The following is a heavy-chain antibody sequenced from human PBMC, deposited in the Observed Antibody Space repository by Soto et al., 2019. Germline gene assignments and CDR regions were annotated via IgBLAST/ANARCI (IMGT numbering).Heavy chain of an antibody. Sequence: PGGSLRLSCAASGFTFSSYGMNWVRQAPGKGLEWVSVISAGGENTYYAASVKGRFTISRDNSKNTLYLQMNTLRVEDTAVYYCAKGRYYHATTGQFEYWGHGTTVTVSS. V-gene: IGHV3-23*01. CDR1: GFTFSSYG. J-gene: IGHJ4*01. CDR3: AKGRYYHATTGQFEY. CDR2: ISAGGENT. D-gene: IGHD3-22*01.